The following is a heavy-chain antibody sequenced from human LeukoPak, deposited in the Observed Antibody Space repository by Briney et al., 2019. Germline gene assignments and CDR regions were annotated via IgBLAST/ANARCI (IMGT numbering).Heavy chain of an antibody. CDR3: ARSGWPNYYYGMDV. Sequence: GASVKVSCKASGGTFSSYAISWVRQAPGQGLEWMGGIIPIFGTANYAQKFQGRVTITADESTSTAYMELSSLRSEDTAVYYCARSGWPNYYYGMDVWGQGTTVIVSS. CDR2: IIPIFGTA. CDR1: GGTFSSYA. V-gene: IGHV1-69*13. J-gene: IGHJ6*02. D-gene: IGHD6-19*01.